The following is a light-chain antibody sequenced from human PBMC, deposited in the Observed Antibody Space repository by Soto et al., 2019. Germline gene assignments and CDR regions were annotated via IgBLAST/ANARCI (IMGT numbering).Light chain of an antibody. J-gene: IGLJ2*01. CDR3: SSYVGGNSLL. Sequence: QSALTQPPSASGSLGQSVTISCSGGSSDIGGYNYVAWYQQHPGKAPKLIIYEVSKRPSGVPDRFSGSKSGNTASLTVSGLQVEDEADYSCSSYVGGNSLLFGGRTKLTVL. CDR2: EVS. V-gene: IGLV2-8*01. CDR1: SSDIGGYNY.